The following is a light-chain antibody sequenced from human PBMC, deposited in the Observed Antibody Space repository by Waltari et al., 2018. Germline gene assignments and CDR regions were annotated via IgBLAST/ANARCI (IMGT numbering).Light chain of an antibody. Sequence: DIQMTQSPYTLSASVGDRVTITCRASQTIGSWLAWYQQQPGKDPKLLIYKAVNLESGVPSRFSGGESGIEFSLTISSLQPDDFATYYCQHYIRYPVTFGQGTKLELK. V-gene: IGKV1-5*03. CDR1: QTIGSW. CDR2: KAV. CDR3: QHYIRYPVT. J-gene: IGKJ2*01.